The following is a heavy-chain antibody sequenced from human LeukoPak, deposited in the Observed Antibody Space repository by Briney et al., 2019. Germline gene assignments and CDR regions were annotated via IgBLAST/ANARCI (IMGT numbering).Heavy chain of an antibody. CDR1: GGAFSGYY. Sequence: SETLSLTCAVYGGAFSGYYWSWIRQPPGKGLEWIGEINHSGSTNYNPSLKSRVTISVDTPKNQFSLKLSSVTAADTAVYYCARRGRRITMIVVVQGAFDIWGQGTMVTVSS. V-gene: IGHV4-34*01. D-gene: IGHD3-22*01. J-gene: IGHJ3*02. CDR2: INHSGST. CDR3: ARRGRRITMIVVVQGAFDI.